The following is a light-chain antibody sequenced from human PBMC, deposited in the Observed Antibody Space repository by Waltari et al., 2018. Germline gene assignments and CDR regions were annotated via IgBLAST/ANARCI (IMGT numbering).Light chain of an antibody. V-gene: IGKV1-33*01. CDR1: QDIGDY. CDR2: DAS. Sequence: DIQMTQSPSSLSASVGDKANITCLASQDIGDYLNWYQQKPGRAPKLLIYDASILETGVPSRFTGGGSATNFTLTISSLQPEDSATYFCQQYDYLPSFGGGTKVEIK. J-gene: IGKJ4*01. CDR3: QQYDYLPS.